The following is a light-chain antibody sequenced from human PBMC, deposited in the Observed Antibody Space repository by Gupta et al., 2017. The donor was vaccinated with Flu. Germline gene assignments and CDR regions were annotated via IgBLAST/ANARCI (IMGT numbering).Light chain of an antibody. J-gene: IGKJ1*01. Sequence: EIVLTQSPGTLSLFPGERATLSCRASQSVSSGYLAWYQQRPGQTPRLLIYATSNRATGIPDRFSASGSETEFSLTISRLEPEDSAVYYCQQDINSPWTFGQGTKVQI. CDR3: QQDINSPWT. V-gene: IGKV3-20*01. CDR1: QSVSSGY. CDR2: ATS.